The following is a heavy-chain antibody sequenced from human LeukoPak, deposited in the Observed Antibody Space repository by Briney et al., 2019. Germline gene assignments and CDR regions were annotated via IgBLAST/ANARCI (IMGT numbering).Heavy chain of an antibody. Sequence: GGSLRLSCAASGFTFSSYCMNWVRQAPGKGLEWVSYISSSSSTIYYADSVKGRFTISRDNAKNSLYLQMNSLRAEDTAVYYCARNYGDYPDAFDIWGQGAMVTVSS. CDR1: GFTFSSYC. J-gene: IGHJ3*02. V-gene: IGHV3-48*01. CDR3: ARNYGDYPDAFDI. D-gene: IGHD4-17*01. CDR2: ISSSSSTI.